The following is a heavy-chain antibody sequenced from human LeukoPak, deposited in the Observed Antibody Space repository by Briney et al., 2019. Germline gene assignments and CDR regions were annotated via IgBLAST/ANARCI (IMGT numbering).Heavy chain of an antibody. D-gene: IGHD2-2*01. CDR1: GFTFSSYA. Sequence: LRLSCAASGFTFSSYAMSWIRQHPGKGLEWIGYIYYSGSTYYNPSLKSRVIISVDTSKNQFSLKLSSVTAADTAVYYCARLGAYCSSTSCYRFDYWGQGTLVTVSS. CDR3: ARLGAYCSSTSCYRFDY. V-gene: IGHV4-31*02. CDR2: IYYSGST. J-gene: IGHJ4*02.